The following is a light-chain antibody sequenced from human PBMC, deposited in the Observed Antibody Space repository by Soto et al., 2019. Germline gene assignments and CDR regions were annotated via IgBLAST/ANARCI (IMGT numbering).Light chain of an antibody. CDR3: QTWGTGTYVV. Sequence: QLVLTQSPAASASLGASVKLTCTLSSGHSSYAIAWHQQQPEKGPRYLMKLNSDGSHSKGDGIPDRFSGSSSGAERYLTISRRPSEDEAGDHCQTWGTGTYVVFGGGTKLTVL. V-gene: IGLV4-69*01. CDR1: SGHSSYA. J-gene: IGLJ2*01. CDR2: LNSDGSH.